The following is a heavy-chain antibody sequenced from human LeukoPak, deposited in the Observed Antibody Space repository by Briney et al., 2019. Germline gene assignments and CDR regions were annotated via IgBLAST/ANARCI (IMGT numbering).Heavy chain of an antibody. J-gene: IGHJ6*04. D-gene: IGHD3-10*01. CDR1: GFTFSDYY. V-gene: IGHV3-11*04. CDR2: ISSSGSTI. Sequence: KPGGSLRLSCAASGFTFSDYYMSWIRQAPGKGLEWVSYISSSGSTIYYADSVKGRFTISRDNAKNSLYLQMNSLRAEDTAVYYCARGFGELLWPNYYYYGMDVWGKGTTVTVSS. CDR3: ARGFGELLWPNYYYYGMDV.